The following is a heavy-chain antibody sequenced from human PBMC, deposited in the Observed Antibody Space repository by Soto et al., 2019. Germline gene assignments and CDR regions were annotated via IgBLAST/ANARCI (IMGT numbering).Heavy chain of an antibody. V-gene: IGHV3-43*01. D-gene: IGHD3-10*01. CDR3: AKDFYFGSARYTGSGAFDI. CDR2: ISWDGGST. Sequence: EVQLVESGGVVVQPGGSLRLSCAASGFTFDDYTMHWVRQAPGKGLEWVSLISWDGGSTYYADSVKGRFTISSDNSKNSLYLQMNSLRTEDTALYCCAKDFYFGSARYTGSGAFDIWGQGTMVTVSS. J-gene: IGHJ3*02. CDR1: GFTFDDYT.